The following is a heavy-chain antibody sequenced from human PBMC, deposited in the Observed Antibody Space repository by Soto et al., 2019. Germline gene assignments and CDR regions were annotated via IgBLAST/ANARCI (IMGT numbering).Heavy chain of an antibody. D-gene: IGHD3-3*01. Sequence: SETLSLTCAVYGGSFSGYYWSWIRQPPGKGLEWIGEINHSGSTNYNPSLKSRVTISVDTSKNQFSLKLSSVTAADTAVYYCARGRHDFWSGYYGWFDPWGQGTLVTVS. J-gene: IGHJ5*02. CDR1: GGSFSGYY. V-gene: IGHV4-34*01. CDR3: ARGRHDFWSGYYGWFDP. CDR2: INHSGST.